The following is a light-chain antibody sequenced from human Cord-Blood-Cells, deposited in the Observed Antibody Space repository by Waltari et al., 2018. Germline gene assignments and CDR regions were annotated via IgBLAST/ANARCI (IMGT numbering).Light chain of an antibody. J-gene: IGLJ3*02. CDR2: EDN. V-gene: IGLV6-57*02. CDR3: QSYDSSNWV. Sequence: NFMLTQPHSVSESPGKTVTISCTGSSGSIASNYVQWYQQRPGSAPTTVINEDNQRPSGFPNRFSGPITSSSNSPSLTISGLKTEDEADYYCQSYDSSNWVFGGGTKLTVL. CDR1: SGSIASNY.